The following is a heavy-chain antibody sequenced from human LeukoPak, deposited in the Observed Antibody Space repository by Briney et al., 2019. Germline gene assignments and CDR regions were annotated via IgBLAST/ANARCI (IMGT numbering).Heavy chain of an antibody. D-gene: IGHD2-15*01. J-gene: IGHJ4*02. CDR1: GFTFSSYA. V-gene: IGHV3-23*01. Sequence: GSLRLSCAASGFTFSSYAMSWVRQAPGKGLEWVSAISGSGGSTYYADSVKGRFTISRDNSKNTLYLQMNSLRAEDTAVYYRAKDPCSGGSCYSGAFDYWGQGTLVTVSS. CDR2: ISGSGGST. CDR3: AKDPCSGGSCYSGAFDY.